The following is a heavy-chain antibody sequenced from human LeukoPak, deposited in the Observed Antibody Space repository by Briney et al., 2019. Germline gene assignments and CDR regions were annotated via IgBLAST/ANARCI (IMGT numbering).Heavy chain of an antibody. Sequence: KPSETLSLTCAVYGGSFSGYYWSWIRQPPGKGLEWIGEINHSGSTNYNPSLKSRVTISVDTSKNQFSLKLSSVTAADTAVYYCARHNYYDSRVDYWGQGTLVTVSS. CDR2: INHSGST. V-gene: IGHV4-34*01. CDR1: GGSFSGYY. CDR3: ARHNYYDSRVDY. J-gene: IGHJ4*02. D-gene: IGHD3-22*01.